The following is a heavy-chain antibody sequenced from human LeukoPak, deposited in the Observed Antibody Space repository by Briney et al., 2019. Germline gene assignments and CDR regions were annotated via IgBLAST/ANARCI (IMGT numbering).Heavy chain of an antibody. D-gene: IGHD6-6*01. CDR2: ISTSSSTI. Sequence: GGSLRLSCAASGFTFSSHSMNWVRQAPGKGLEWVSYISTSSSTIYYADSVKGRFTISRDNAKNSLYLQMTSLRAEDTAVYYCARAPGYIAARPHFDFWGQGTLVTVSS. V-gene: IGHV3-48*01. CDR1: GFTFSSHS. J-gene: IGHJ4*02. CDR3: ARAPGYIAARPHFDF.